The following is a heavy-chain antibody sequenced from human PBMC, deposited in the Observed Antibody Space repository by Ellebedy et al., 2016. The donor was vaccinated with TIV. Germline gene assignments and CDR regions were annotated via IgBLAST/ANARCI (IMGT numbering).Heavy chain of an antibody. CDR1: GFTFSIYW. D-gene: IGHD3-22*01. V-gene: IGHV3-7*01. Sequence: GGSLRLSCAASGFTFSIYWMSWVRQAPGKGLECVANIKQDGSEKSYVDSVKGRFTISRDNAKNSLYLQMNSLRADDTAIYYCARAFYDTSGYHHDYWGQGTLVTVSS. J-gene: IGHJ4*02. CDR2: IKQDGSEK. CDR3: ARAFYDTSGYHHDY.